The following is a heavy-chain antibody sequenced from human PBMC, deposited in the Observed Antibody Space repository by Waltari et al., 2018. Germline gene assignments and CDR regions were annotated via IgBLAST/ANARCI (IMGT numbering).Heavy chain of an antibody. D-gene: IGHD3-3*01. CDR3: ARGDPSVYYTSHMDV. Sequence: QVQLVQSGAEVKKPGASVKVSCKASGYTFTDNYMHWVRQAPGQGLEWMGWIKNNKGGTNYEQKFQGRVTMTRETSIRTAFRDLSRLKSDDKAVYSCARGDPSVYYTSHMDVWGKGTTVTVSS. CDR2: IKNNKGGT. J-gene: IGHJ6*03. V-gene: IGHV1-2*02. CDR1: GYTFTDNY.